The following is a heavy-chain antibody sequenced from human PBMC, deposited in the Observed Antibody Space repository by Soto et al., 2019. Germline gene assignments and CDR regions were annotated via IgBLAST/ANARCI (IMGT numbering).Heavy chain of an antibody. CDR1: GYTFTSYY. Sequence: ASVKVSCKASGYTFTSYYMHWVRQAPGQGLEWMGIINPSGGSTSYAQKFQGRVTMTRDTSTSTVYMELSSLRSEDTAVYYCACRSFTMTENTGFDYWGQGTLVTVSS. CDR3: ACRSFTMTENTGFDY. V-gene: IGHV1-46*01. CDR2: INPSGGST. D-gene: IGHD3-22*01. J-gene: IGHJ4*02.